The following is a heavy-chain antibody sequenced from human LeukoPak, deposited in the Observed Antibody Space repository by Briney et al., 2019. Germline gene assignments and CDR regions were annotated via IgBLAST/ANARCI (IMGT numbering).Heavy chain of an antibody. CDR1: GGSISSYY. D-gene: IGHD3-10*01. V-gene: IGHV4-59*01. CDR3: ARDDYYGSGSYYH. CDR2: IYYSGST. Sequence: SETLSLTCTVSGGSISSYYWSWIRQPPGQGLEWIGYIYYSGSTNYTPSLKSRVTISVDTSKNQFSLKLSSVTAADTAVYYCARDDYYGSGSYYHWGQGTLVTVSS. J-gene: IGHJ4*02.